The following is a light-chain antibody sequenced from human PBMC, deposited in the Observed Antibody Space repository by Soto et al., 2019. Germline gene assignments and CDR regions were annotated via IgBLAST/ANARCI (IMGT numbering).Light chain of an antibody. CDR3: LQIYSRSSCS. J-gene: IGKJ3*01. CDR2: AAS. V-gene: IGKV1-39*01. CDR1: QDITNN. Sequence: DIQMTQSPSSLSASVGDRVTITCRASQDITNNLNWYQHKPGKAPELLIFAASSLVSGVPSRFSGSGSGTYFTLTISSLQPEDFATYYCLQIYSRSSCSFGPGTKVEVK.